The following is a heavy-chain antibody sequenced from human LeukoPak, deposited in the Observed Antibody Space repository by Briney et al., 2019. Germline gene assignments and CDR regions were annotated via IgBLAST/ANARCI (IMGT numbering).Heavy chain of an antibody. V-gene: IGHV7-4-1*02. CDR1: GYTFTSYA. J-gene: IGHJ6*03. CDR2: INTNTGNP. Sequence: ASVKVSCKASGYTFTSYAMNWVRQAPGQGLEWMGWINTNTGNPTYPQGFTGRLVFSLDTSVSTAYLQISSLKAEDTAVYYCARCPSMIQLWSTYYYYMDVWGKGTTVTVSS. CDR3: ARCPSMIQLWSTYYYYMDV. D-gene: IGHD5-18*01.